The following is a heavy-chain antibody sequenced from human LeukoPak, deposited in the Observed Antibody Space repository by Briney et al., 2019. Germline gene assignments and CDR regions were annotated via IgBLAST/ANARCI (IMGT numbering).Heavy chain of an antibody. CDR3: ASSWKYCGGDCYSAFDY. V-gene: IGHV3-20*04. Sequence: GRSLTLSCAAAGYTFSSYGMQWVRQAPGKGLEWVSGINWNGGSTGYADSVKGRFTISRDNAKNSLYLQMNSLRAEDTALYYCASSWKYCGGDCYSAFDYWGQGTLVTVSS. D-gene: IGHD2-21*02. CDR1: GYTFSSYG. J-gene: IGHJ4*02. CDR2: INWNGGST.